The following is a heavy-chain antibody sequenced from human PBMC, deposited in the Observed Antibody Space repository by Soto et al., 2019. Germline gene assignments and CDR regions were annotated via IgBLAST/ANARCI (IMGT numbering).Heavy chain of an antibody. CDR3: AHLVPGPLSFAY. CDR1: GFSFNTRGVG. CDR2: IYWDNDR. D-gene: IGHD6-19*01. J-gene: IGHJ4*02. V-gene: IGHV2-5*02. Sequence: QITLKESGPSLIKPTQTLALTCTFSGFSFNTRGVGVAWIRQPPGKTLEWLAVIYWDNDRRYTPSLTDRLSITKDMSTKQVVLTMTNVDPVDTGTYYCAHLVPGPLSFAYWGQGALVTVSS.